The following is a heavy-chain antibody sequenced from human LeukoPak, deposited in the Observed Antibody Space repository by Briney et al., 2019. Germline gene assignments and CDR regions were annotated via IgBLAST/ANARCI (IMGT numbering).Heavy chain of an antibody. CDR2: IIPILGIA. D-gene: IGHD2-15*01. CDR3: ARVKDPAPKNYGMDV. J-gene: IGHJ6*02. CDR1: GGTFSSYA. Sequence: GASVKVSCKASGGTFSSYAISWVRQAPGQGLEWMGRIIPILGIANYAQKFQGRVTITVDKSTSTAYMELSSLRSEDTAVYYCARVKDPAPKNYGMDVWGQGTTVTVSS. V-gene: IGHV1-69*04.